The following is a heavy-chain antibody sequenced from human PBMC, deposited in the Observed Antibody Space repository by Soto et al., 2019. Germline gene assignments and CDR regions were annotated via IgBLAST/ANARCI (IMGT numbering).Heavy chain of an antibody. CDR2: INHSGST. D-gene: IGHD3-22*01. CDR1: GGSFSGYY. J-gene: IGHJ4*02. CDR3: ARASRYYASDY. V-gene: IGHV4-34*01. Sequence: SETLSLTCAVYGGSFSGYYWSWIRQPPGKGLEWIGGINHSGSTNYNPSLKSRVTISVDTSKNQFSLKLSSVTAADTAVYYCARASRYYASDYWGQGTLVTVSS.